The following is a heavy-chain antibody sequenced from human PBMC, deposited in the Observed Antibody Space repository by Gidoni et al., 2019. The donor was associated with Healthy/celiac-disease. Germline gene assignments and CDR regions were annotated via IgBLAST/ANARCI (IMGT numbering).Heavy chain of an antibody. D-gene: IGHD3-22*01. J-gene: IGHJ4*02. CDR3: AKDTYDSSGYHDY. CDR1: GFTFSSYA. CDR2: ISGSGGST. V-gene: IGHV3-23*01. Sequence: EVPLLESGGGLVQPGGSLRLSCAASGFTFSSYAMSWVRQAPGKGLEWVSAISGSGGSTYYADSVKGRFTISRDNSKNTLYLQMNSLRAEDTAVYYCAKDTYDSSGYHDYWGQGTLVTVSS.